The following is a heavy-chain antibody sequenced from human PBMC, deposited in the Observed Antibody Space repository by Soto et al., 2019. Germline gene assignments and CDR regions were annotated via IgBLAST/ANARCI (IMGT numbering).Heavy chain of an antibody. Sequence: QVQLVESGGGVVQPGRSLSLSCAASGFTFSSYGMHWVRQAPGKGLEWVADIWYDGSNKYYADSVTGRFTISRDSSKSTLYLHRNSLRAEDTAVYYGARDYSSSWYTVTLVNWFDPGGQGTLVTVAS. CDR3: ARDYSSSWYTVTLVNWFDP. D-gene: IGHD6-13*01. J-gene: IGHJ5*02. CDR2: IWYDGSNK. CDR1: GFTFSSYG. V-gene: IGHV3-33*01.